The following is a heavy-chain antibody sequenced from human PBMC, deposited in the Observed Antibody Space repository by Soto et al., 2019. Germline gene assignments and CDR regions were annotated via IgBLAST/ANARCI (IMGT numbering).Heavy chain of an antibody. J-gene: IGHJ4*02. Sequence: SETLSLTCTVSGGSISSGDYYWSWIRQHPGKGLEWIGYIYYSGSTYYNPSLKSRVTISVDTSKNQFSLKLSSVTAADTAVYYCARGRRSFWSGYRAYFDYWGQGTLVTVSS. CDR1: GGSISSGDYY. CDR3: ARGRRSFWSGYRAYFDY. V-gene: IGHV4-31*03. CDR2: IYYSGST. D-gene: IGHD3-3*01.